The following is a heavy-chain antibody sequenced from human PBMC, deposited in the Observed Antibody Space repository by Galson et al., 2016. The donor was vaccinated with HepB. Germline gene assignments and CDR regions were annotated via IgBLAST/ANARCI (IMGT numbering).Heavy chain of an antibody. V-gene: IGHV1-24*01. Sequence: SVKASCKASGYTFTAFSIYWVRQAPGKGLEWMGTINPGDGRRIYAQKFQGRVTMTEDRSTDTAFMELSSLTSDDTAVYYCATGVLVSQEFDYWGQGTQVTVSS. J-gene: IGHJ4*02. CDR1: GYTFTAFS. D-gene: IGHD3-3*02. CDR2: INPGDGRR. CDR3: ATGVLVSQEFDY.